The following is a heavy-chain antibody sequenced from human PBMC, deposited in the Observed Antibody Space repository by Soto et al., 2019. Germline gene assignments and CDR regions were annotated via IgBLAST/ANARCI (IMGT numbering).Heavy chain of an antibody. V-gene: IGHV3-33*01. Sequence: GGSLRLSCAASGFTFSSYGMHWVRQAPGKGLEWVAVIWYDGSNKYYADSVKGRFTISRDNSKNTLYLQMNSLRAEDTAVYYCARANVLLWFGEFFYNRFDPWGQGT. J-gene: IGHJ5*02. CDR3: ARANVLLWFGEFFYNRFDP. D-gene: IGHD3-10*01. CDR1: GFTFSSYG. CDR2: IWYDGSNK.